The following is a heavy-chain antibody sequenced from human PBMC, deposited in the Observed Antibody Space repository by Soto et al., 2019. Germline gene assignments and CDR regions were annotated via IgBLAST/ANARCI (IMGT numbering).Heavy chain of an antibody. CDR3: ARVALGYDYADV. CDR2: INPSGDGT. Sequence: QVQLVQSGAEVKKPGASVKVSCKAFGYTFNAFYMHWVRQAPGQGLEWMGVINPSGDGTTYAQKFLGRVTMTRDTSTSTVYMELSSVRSEYTDVYYCARVALGYDYADVWGQGTTVTVSS. V-gene: IGHV1-46*02. J-gene: IGHJ6*02. D-gene: IGHD4-17*01. CDR1: GYTFNAFY.